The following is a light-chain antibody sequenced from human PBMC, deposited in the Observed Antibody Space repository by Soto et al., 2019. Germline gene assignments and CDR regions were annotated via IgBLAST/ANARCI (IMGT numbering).Light chain of an antibody. Sequence: QTVVTQEPSFSVSPGRTVTLTCGLSSGSVSTSYYPSWYQQTPGQAPRTLIYSTNTRSSGVPDRFSGSILGNKAALTITGAQADDDSDYYCVLYMGRGIGVFGGGTKLTVL. CDR2: STN. CDR1: SGSVSTSYY. V-gene: IGLV8-61*01. J-gene: IGLJ3*02. CDR3: VLYMGRGIGV.